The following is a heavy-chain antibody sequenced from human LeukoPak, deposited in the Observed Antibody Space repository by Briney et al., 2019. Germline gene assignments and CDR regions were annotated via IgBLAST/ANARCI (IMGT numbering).Heavy chain of an antibody. V-gene: IGHV4-38-2*02. D-gene: IGHD4-17*01. CDR3: AKESYGPLDY. CDR2: VYHSGST. J-gene: IGHJ4*02. CDR1: SYSITSGYY. Sequence: PSETLSLTCTVSSYSITSGYYWGCIRQTPGKGLEWIGSVYHSGSTYYNPSLKSRVTISVDTSKNQFSLKLSSVTAADTAVYYCAKESYGPLDYWGQGTLVTVSS.